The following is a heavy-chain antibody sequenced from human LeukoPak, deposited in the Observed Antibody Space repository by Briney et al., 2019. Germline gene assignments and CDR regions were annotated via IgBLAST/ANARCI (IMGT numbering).Heavy chain of an antibody. D-gene: IGHD5-24*01. CDR1: GFTFSASW. CDR2: INKDGSET. J-gene: IGHJ4*02. Sequence: GGSLRLSCAASGFTFSASWMTWVRHTPGKRLERVANINKDGSETYYVDSVRGRFSIPRDNAKNSMYLEMNSLRAEDTAVYFCVRDRGWQQFDYWGQGTLVTVSS. CDR3: VRDRGWQQFDY. V-gene: IGHV3-7*01.